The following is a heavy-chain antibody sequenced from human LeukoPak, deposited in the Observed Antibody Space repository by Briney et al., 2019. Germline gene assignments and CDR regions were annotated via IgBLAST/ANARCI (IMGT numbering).Heavy chain of an antibody. Sequence: PGGSLRLSCAVSGFTFSDYYMSWIRQAPGKGLEWVSYISSGGSTISHADSVKGRFTISRDNAKNTLYLQMNSLRAEDTAVYYCSVIAAAGSWGQGTLVTVSS. J-gene: IGHJ5*02. CDR1: GFTFSDYY. V-gene: IGHV3-11*04. CDR3: SVIAAAGS. D-gene: IGHD6-13*01. CDR2: ISSGGSTI.